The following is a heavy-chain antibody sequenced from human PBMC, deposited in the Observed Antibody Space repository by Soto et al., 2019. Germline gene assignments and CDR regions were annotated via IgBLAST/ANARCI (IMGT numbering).Heavy chain of an antibody. Sequence: QVQLVESGGGVVQPGRSLRLSCAASGFTFSSYGMHWVRQAPGKGLEWVAVISYDGSNKYYADSVKGRFTISRDNSKNSLYLQMNSLRAEDTAVYYCAKPLTSRPDCGDYGETGDAFDIWGQGTMVTVSS. CDR1: GFTFSSYG. CDR3: AKPLTSRPDCGDYGETGDAFDI. J-gene: IGHJ3*02. V-gene: IGHV3-30*18. CDR2: ISYDGSNK. D-gene: IGHD4-17*01.